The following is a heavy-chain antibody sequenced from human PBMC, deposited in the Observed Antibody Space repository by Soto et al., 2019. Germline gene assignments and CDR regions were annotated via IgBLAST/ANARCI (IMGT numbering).Heavy chain of an antibody. CDR2: IYYSGST. CDR3: ARQPRDGYNGGYFDY. V-gene: IGHV4-31*03. D-gene: IGHD5-12*01. J-gene: IGHJ4*02. CDR1: GGSISSGGYY. Sequence: QVQLQESGPGLVKPSQTLSLTCTVSGGSISSGGYYWSWIRQHPGKGLEWIGYIYYSGSTYYNPSLKSRVTISVDTSKNQFPLKLSSVTAADTAVYYCARQPRDGYNGGYFDYWGQGTLVTVSS.